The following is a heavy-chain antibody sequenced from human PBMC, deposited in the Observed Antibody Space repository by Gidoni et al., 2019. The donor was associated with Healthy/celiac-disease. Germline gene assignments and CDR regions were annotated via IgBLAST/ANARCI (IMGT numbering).Heavy chain of an antibody. Sequence: EVQLVESGGGLVQPGGSLRLSCAASGFPFSNALLNWVRQAPGKGLEWVGRIKSKTEGGTTDYAAPVKGRFTISRDDSKNTLYLQMNSLKTEDTAVYYCTTDGYYGDYAVGGFDPGGKGTLVTVSS. D-gene: IGHD4-17*01. J-gene: IGHJ5*02. CDR3: TTDGYYGDYAVGGFDP. CDR2: IKSKTEGGTT. CDR1: GFPFSNAL. V-gene: IGHV3-15*07.